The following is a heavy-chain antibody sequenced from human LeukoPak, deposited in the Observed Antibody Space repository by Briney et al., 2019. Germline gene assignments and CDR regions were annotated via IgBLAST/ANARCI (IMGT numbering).Heavy chain of an antibody. Sequence: GGSLRLSCAASGFTFSSYSMNWVRQAPGKGLEWVSSISSSSSYIYSADSVKGRFTISRDNAKSSLYLQMNRLRVEDTAVYYCARDYNLGQGTLVTVSS. CDR2: ISSSSSYI. V-gene: IGHV3-21*01. CDR3: ARDYN. J-gene: IGHJ4*02. CDR1: GFTFSSYS.